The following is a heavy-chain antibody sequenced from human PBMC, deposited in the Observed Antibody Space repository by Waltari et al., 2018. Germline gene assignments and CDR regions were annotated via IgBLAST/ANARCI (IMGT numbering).Heavy chain of an antibody. D-gene: IGHD3-16*01. V-gene: IGHV3-23*01. CDR1: GLPSCNYS. Sequence: EVQLLEAGGGLVQPGGSLSFSCEASGLPSCNYSMSWVRQAPGRGLEWVSTITDNGRTTVYPDSVRGRFTISRDNSKNTLYMQMNILKAEDTAIYYCAKDGGIPWGAFDIWGQGALVTVSS. J-gene: IGHJ3*02. CDR3: AKDGGIPWGAFDI. CDR2: ITDNGRTT.